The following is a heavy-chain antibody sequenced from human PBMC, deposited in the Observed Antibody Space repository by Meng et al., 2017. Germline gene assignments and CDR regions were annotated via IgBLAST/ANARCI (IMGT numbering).Heavy chain of an antibody. CDR2: IDPSGGKA. Sequence: QVQLVQSGAEVTKPGATVKVSCKASGYTFTKYNIHWLRQGPGQGLEWMGVIDPSGGKAAYAQKFQGRVTMTRDPSTSTFYMELSRLRSDDTAVYYCARIPDSGKSGSWGQGTLVTVSS. D-gene: IGHD1-26*01. J-gene: IGHJ4*02. CDR1: GYTFTKYN. CDR3: ARIPDSGKSGS. V-gene: IGHV1-46*01.